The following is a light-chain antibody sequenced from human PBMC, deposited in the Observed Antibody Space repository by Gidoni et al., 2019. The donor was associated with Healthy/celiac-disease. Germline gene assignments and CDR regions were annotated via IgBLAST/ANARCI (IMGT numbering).Light chain of an antibody. Sequence: QSPLTQPASVSGSPGHPITISCTGTSSDVGGYNYVSWYQQHPGKAPKLMIYDVSNRPSGVSNRFSGSKSGNTASLTISGLQAEDEADYYCSSYTSSSTGVFGTGTKVTVL. CDR1: SSDVGGYNY. CDR3: SSYTSSSTGV. J-gene: IGLJ1*01. CDR2: DVS. V-gene: IGLV2-14*03.